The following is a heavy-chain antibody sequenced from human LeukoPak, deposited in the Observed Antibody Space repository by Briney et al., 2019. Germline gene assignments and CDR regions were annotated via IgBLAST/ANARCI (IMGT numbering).Heavy chain of an antibody. J-gene: IGHJ4*02. Sequence: GGSLRLSCAASGFSFSDYAMHWVRQAPGKGLEWVAIISFDGRTTHYSNSVKGRFTLSRDNSRNTVYLQMNSLRPEDTAVYFCARGHGSGSFLIDYWGQGTLVTVSS. V-gene: IGHV3-30*04. D-gene: IGHD3-10*01. CDR3: ARGHGSGSFLIDY. CDR2: ISFDGRTT. CDR1: GFSFSDYA.